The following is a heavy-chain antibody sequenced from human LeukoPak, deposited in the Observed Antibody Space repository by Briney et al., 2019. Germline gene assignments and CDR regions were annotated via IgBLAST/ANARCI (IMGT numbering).Heavy chain of an antibody. Sequence: PGGSLRLSCAASGFTFNDYVMNWVRQAPGKGLEWVSYISSGSRTIYYADSVKGRFTISRDNAKNSLYLQMNSLRAEDTAVYYCAREPKSYSSAEGGWGQGTLVTVSS. J-gene: IGHJ4*02. D-gene: IGHD6-19*01. CDR2: ISSGSRTI. CDR1: GFTFNDYV. CDR3: AREPKSYSSAEGG. V-gene: IGHV3-48*04.